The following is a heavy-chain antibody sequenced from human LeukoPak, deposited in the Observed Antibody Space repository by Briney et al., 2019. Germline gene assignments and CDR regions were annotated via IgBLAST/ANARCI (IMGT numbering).Heavy chain of an antibody. J-gene: IGHJ4*02. CDR2: IYSTGTT. CDR1: GTFVSGFY. V-gene: IGHV4-4*09. CDR3: AGRWRGTLDY. Sequence: PSETLSLTCTVSGTFVSGFYWTWIRQPPGKGLEWIGFIYSTGTTSYNSSLQSRVRISVDTSKNQFSLKLKSVIAADTAIYYCAGRWRGTLDYWGQGALVAVSS. D-gene: IGHD5-24*01.